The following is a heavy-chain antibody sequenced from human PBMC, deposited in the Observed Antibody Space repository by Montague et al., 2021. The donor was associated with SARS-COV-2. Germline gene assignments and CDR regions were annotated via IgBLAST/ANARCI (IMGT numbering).Heavy chain of an antibody. Sequence: SVKVSCKASGYTFNNYDLNWVRQATGQGLEWMGWMNPNSGDTGYSQKXXVIVTMTRTTSTTTAHMELSSLIFEDTAVYFCARGRQHDYVWGTYRSEYFEHWGQGTLVAVSS. J-gene: IGHJ4*02. V-gene: IGHV1-8*01. CDR1: GYTFNNYD. D-gene: IGHD3-16*02. CDR2: MNPNSGDT. CDR3: ARGRQHDYVWGTYRSEYFEH.